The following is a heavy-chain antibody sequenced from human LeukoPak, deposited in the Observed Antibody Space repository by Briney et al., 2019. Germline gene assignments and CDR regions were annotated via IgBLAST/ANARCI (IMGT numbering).Heavy chain of an antibody. J-gene: IGHJ4*02. D-gene: IGHD6-19*01. CDR2: ISGSGGST. CDR1: GFTFSSYA. Sequence: GGSLRLSCAASGFTFSSYAMSWVRQAPGKGLEWVSAISGSGGSTYYADSVKGRFTISRDNSKNTLYLQMNSLRAEDTAVYYCVKFRGAVAGKFVDYWGQGTLVTVSS. CDR3: VKFRGAVAGKFVDY. V-gene: IGHV3-23*01.